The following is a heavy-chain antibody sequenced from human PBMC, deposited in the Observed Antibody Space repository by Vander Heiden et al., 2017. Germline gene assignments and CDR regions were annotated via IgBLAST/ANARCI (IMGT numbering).Heavy chain of an antibody. CDR3: AIYNYQLHCGMDV. CDR2: INPNSGGT. V-gene: IGHV1-2*02. Sequence: VQLVQSGAEVEKPGASVKVSCKASGYTFTGYYMHCVRQAPGQGLEWMGWINPNSGGTNYAQKFEGRVTMTRDTSISTAYMELSRLRSDDTAVYYCAIYNYQLHCGMDVWGQGTTATVSS. J-gene: IGHJ6*02. D-gene: IGHD2-2*01. CDR1: GYTFTGYY.